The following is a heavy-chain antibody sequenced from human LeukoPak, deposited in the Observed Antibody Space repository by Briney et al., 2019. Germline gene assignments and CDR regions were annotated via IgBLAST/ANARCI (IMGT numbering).Heavy chain of an antibody. CDR1: GFTFSSHW. J-gene: IGHJ3*02. CDR2: INLDGSEK. D-gene: IGHD3-22*01. V-gene: IGHV3-7*01. CDR3: ARDVRVDSSGYYYKDDAFDI. Sequence: PGGSLRLFCAASGFTFSSHWMSWVRQAPGKGLEWVANINLDGSEKYYVDSVKGRFTISGDNAKNSLYLQMNSLRAEDTAVYYCARDVRVDSSGYYYKDDAFDIWGQGTMVTVSS.